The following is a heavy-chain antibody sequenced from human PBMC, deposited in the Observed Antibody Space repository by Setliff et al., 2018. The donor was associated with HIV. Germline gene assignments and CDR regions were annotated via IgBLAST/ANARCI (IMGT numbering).Heavy chain of an antibody. V-gene: IGHV7-4-1*02. Sequence: ASVKVSCKASGYTFTSYAMHWVRQAPGQGLEWMGWININTGNPTYAQGFTGRFVFSLDTSVSTAYLQISSLKAEDTAVYYCARGLGVRHGPHCYMDVWGKGTTVTVS. D-gene: IGHD3-16*01. CDR1: GYTFTSYA. CDR3: ARGLGVRHGPHCYMDV. CDR2: ININTGNP. J-gene: IGHJ6*03.